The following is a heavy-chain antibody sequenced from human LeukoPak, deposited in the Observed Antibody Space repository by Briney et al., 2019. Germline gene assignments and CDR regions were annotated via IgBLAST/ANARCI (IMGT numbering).Heavy chain of an antibody. V-gene: IGHV4-34*01. Sequence: SETLSLTCAVYGGSLNDYLWSWIRQPPGQGLEWIGEVGHSGTTNYNPSLKSRVTISVDTSKNQFSLKLTSVTDADTAVYYCARELISSRAAFDTWGQGTVVTVSS. CDR2: VGHSGTT. CDR3: ARELISSRAAFDT. J-gene: IGHJ3*02. D-gene: IGHD3-10*01. CDR1: GGSLNDYL.